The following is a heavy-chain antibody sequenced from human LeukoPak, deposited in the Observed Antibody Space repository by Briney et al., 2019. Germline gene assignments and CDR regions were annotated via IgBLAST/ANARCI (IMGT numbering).Heavy chain of an antibody. CDR1: GFTVSFYA. CDR3: VKDPDPRYCSSTSCSPI. V-gene: IGHV3-23*01. J-gene: IGHJ3*02. CDR2: ISGGGSST. Sequence: GGSLRLSCAASGFTVSFYAMSWVRQAPGKGLEWVSVISGGGSSTYYADSVKGRFTISRDNSKNTLYLQMNSLRVEDTAVYYCVKDPDPRYCSSTSCSPIWGQGTMVTVSS. D-gene: IGHD2-2*01.